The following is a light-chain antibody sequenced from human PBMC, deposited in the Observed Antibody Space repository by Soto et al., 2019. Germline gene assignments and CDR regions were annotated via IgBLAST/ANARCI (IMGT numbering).Light chain of an antibody. Sequence: QSVLTQPPSVSGAPGQRVTISCTGSSSNIGAGYDVHWYQQLPGTAPKLLIYGNSNRPSGAPDRFSGSKSGTSASLAITGLQAEDEADYYCQSYDSSLSGYVFG. J-gene: IGLJ1*01. CDR1: SSNIGAGYD. CDR2: GNS. CDR3: QSYDSSLSGYV. V-gene: IGLV1-40*01.